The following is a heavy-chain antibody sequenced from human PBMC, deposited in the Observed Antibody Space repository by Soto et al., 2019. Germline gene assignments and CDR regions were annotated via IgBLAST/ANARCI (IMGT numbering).Heavy chain of an antibody. D-gene: IGHD3-22*01. CDR3: ARRGSDYLWYFDF. J-gene: IGHJ2*01. CDR1: GGSFSGYY. CDR2: INPTGGT. V-gene: IGHV4-34*01. Sequence: SETLSLTCAVYGGSFSGYYWSWVRQSPGKGLEWIGKINPTGGTNYNPSLKSRVTISVDTSKNQFSLQLSSVTAADTAVYYCARRGSDYLWYFDFWGRGTLVSVSS.